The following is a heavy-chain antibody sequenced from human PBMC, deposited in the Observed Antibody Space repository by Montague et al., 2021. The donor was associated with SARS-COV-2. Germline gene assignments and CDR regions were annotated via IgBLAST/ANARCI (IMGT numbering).Heavy chain of an antibody. V-gene: IGHV4-39*01. D-gene: IGHD3-16*01. CDR2: IYYSGST. CDR1: GGSISSSSYY. J-gene: IGHJ4*02. Sequence: SETLSLTCTVSGGSISSSSYYWGWIRQPPGKGLEWIGSIYYSGSTYYNSSLKSRVTISVDTSKNQFSLKLSSVTAADTAVYYCARHPLRMITFGGVMGFDYWGQGTLVTVSS. CDR3: ARHPLRMITFGGVMGFDY.